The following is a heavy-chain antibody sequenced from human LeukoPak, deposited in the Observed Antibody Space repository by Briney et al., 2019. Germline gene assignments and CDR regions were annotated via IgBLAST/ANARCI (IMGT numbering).Heavy chain of an antibody. V-gene: IGHV4-38-2*02. D-gene: IGHD5-18*01. CDR1: GYSISSGYY. CDR3: QRGYSYGSFDY. CDR2: INHSGST. Sequence: SETLSLTCTVSGYSISSGYYWGWIRQPPGKGLEWIGEINHSGSTYYNPSLKSRVTISVDTSKNQFSLKPSSVTAADTAVYYCQRGYSYGSFDYWGQGTLVTVSS. J-gene: IGHJ4*02.